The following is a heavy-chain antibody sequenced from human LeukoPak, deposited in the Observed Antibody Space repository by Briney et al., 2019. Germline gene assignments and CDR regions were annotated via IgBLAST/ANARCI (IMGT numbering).Heavy chain of an antibody. CDR2: MNPISGNT. CDR3: ASYSGYAQ. D-gene: IGHD5-12*01. Sequence: ASVKVSCKASGCTFTSYDVNWVRQATGQGLEWMGWMNPISGNTGYAQKFQGRVTISRNTSITTAYMELSGLTSEDTAVYYCASYSGYAQWGQGTLVTVSS. V-gene: IGHV1-8*03. CDR1: GCTFTSYD. J-gene: IGHJ4*02.